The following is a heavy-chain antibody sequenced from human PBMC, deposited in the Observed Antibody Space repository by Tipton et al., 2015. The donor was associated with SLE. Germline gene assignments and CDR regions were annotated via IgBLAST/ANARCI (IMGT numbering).Heavy chain of an antibody. J-gene: IGHJ3*02. D-gene: IGHD4-17*01. CDR3: ARDHNGDYGAFDI. Sequence: TLSLTCTVSGGSISSSSYYWGWIRQPPGKGLEWIGSIYYSGSTYYNPSLKSRVIRSVDTSKNQFSLKLSSVTAADTAVYYCARDHNGDYGAFDIWGQGTMVTVSS. CDR2: IYYSGST. CDR1: GGSISSSSYY. V-gene: IGHV4-39*07.